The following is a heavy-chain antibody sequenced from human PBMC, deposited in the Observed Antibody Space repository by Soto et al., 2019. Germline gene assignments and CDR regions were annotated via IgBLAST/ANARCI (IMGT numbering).Heavy chain of an antibody. J-gene: IGHJ4*02. CDR2: IYYSGST. D-gene: IGHD2-21*02. V-gene: IGHV4-39*01. Sequence: PSDTLSLTCTLTGDSIGSRICYLGWIRQPPGKGLGWIESIYYSGSTYNNPSLRSRVSMSIDTSKDQFSLKLKSVTAADTALYFCARQRTSVVTQAYFDVWGPGSLVTVSS. CDR3: ARQRTSVVTQAYFDV. CDR1: GDSIGSRICY.